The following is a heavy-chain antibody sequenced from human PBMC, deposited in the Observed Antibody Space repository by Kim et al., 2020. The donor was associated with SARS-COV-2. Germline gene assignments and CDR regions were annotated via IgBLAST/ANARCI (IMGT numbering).Heavy chain of an antibody. CDR2: IGGSGGST. CDR3: AKALSSSTYSGMDV. J-gene: IGHJ6*02. D-gene: IGHD6-13*01. Sequence: GGSLRLSCAASGLTFSSYAMNWVRQAPGRRLEWVSTIGGSGGSTFYSGSVKGRFTISRDDSKNTLCLQMNSLRAEDTAVYYCAKALSSSTYSGMDVWGQG. V-gene: IGHV3-23*01. CDR1: GLTFSSYA.